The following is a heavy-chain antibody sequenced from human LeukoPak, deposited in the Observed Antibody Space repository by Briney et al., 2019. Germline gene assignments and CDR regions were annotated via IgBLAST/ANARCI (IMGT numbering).Heavy chain of an antibody. J-gene: IGHJ3*02. V-gene: IGHV3-64*01. D-gene: IGHD6-13*01. Sequence: GGSLRLSCAASGFTFSSYAMHWVRQAPGKGLEYVSAISSNGGSTYYANSVKGRFTISRDNSKNTLYLQMGSLRAEDMAVYYCARLQLVRAFDIWGQGTMVTASS. CDR2: ISSNGGST. CDR1: GFTFSSYA. CDR3: ARLQLVRAFDI.